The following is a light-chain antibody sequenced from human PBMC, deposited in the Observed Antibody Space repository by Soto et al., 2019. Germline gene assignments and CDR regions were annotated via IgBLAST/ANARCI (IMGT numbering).Light chain of an antibody. V-gene: IGKV3-15*01. CDR3: QQYGSSPKT. J-gene: IGKJ1*01. CDR2: GAS. Sequence: EIVMTQSPATLSVSPGERATLSCRASQSVSSNLAWYQQKPGQAPRLLIYGASTRATGIPARSSGSGSGTEFTLTISRLEPEDYAVYYCQQYGSSPKTFGQGTKVDIK. CDR1: QSVSSN.